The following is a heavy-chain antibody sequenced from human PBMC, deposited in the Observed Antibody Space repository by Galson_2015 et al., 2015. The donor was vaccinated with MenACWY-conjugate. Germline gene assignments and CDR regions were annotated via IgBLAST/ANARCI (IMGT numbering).Heavy chain of an antibody. CDR1: GFTFSSYS. J-gene: IGHJ1*01. CDR2: ISDSSSTK. D-gene: IGHD6-13*01. V-gene: IGHV3-48*01. CDR3: ASRDSSSWYRQYFHH. Sequence: SLRLSCAASGFTFSSYSMNWVRQAPGKGLEWVSYISDSSSTKNYADSVKGRFTISRDNAKNSLYLQMNSLGAEDTAVYYCASRDSSSWYRQYFHHWGHGTLVTVSS.